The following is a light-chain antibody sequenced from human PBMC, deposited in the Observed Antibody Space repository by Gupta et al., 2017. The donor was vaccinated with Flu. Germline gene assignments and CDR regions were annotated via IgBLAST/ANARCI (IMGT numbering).Light chain of an antibody. J-gene: IGLJ1*01. Sequence: GGNNIGSKSVNWYQQKPGQAPVVVVYDDSDRPSGIPERFSGSNSGNTATLTISRVEVGDEADYYCQVWDSSSDRRVFGTGTKVTVL. V-gene: IGLV3-21*02. CDR1: NIGSKS. CDR3: QVWDSSSDRRV. CDR2: DDS.